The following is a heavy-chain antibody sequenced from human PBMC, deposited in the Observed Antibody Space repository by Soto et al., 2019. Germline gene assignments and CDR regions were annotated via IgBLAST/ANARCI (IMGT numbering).Heavy chain of an antibody. V-gene: IGHV4-31*03. CDR2: IYYSGRT. CDR1: GGSISSGGYY. Sequence: QVQLQESGPGLVKPSQTLSLTCTVSGGSISSGGYYWSWIRQHPGKGLEWIGYIYYSGRTYYNPSLKSRVTISVDTSKNQYSLKLSSVTAADTAVYYCAGTVVAARVHYFDYWGQGTLVTVSS. J-gene: IGHJ4*02. D-gene: IGHD2-15*01. CDR3: AGTVVAARVHYFDY.